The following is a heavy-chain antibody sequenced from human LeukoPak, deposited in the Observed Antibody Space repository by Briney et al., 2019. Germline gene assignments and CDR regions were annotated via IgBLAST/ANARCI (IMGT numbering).Heavy chain of an antibody. CDR1: GGSISSSNW. D-gene: IGHD3-16*01. Sequence: SETLSLTCAVSGGSISSSNWWSWVRQPPGKGLEWIGEIYHSGSTSYNPSLKSRVTISVDKSKNQFSLKLSSVTAADTAVYYCASLVMPGGSYYFDYWGQGTLVTVSS. CDR3: ASLVMPGGSYYFDY. V-gene: IGHV4-4*02. J-gene: IGHJ4*02. CDR2: IYHSGST.